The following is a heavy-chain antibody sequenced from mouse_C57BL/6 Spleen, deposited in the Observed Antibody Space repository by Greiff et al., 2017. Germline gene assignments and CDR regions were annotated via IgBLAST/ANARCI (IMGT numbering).Heavy chain of an antibody. J-gene: IGHJ1*03. CDR3: ARADGDYVDCGG. V-gene: IGHV1-82*01. D-gene: IGHD2-13*01. CDR2: IYPGDGET. Sequence: QVQLQQSGPELVKPGASVKISCKASGYAFSSSWMNWVKQRPGKGLEWIGRIYPGDGETNYNGKFKGKATLTAAKSSSTAYMHSMSLTSEDYAVSFCARADGDYVDCGGWGTGATVTV. CDR1: GYAFSSSW.